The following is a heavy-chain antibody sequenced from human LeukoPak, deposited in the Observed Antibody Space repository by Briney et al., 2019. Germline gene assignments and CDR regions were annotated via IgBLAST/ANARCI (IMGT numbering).Heavy chain of an antibody. CDR2: IWYDGSNK. Sequence: GGSLRLSCAASGFTFRNYGMHWVRQAPGKGLEWMALIWYDGSNKYYADSVKGRFTISRDNSKNTLYLQMNSLRAEDTAVYYCAKGSYYDFWSGRLSWGQGTLVTVSS. CDR3: AKGSYYDFWSGRLS. V-gene: IGHV3-30*02. CDR1: GFTFRNYG. D-gene: IGHD3-3*01. J-gene: IGHJ4*02.